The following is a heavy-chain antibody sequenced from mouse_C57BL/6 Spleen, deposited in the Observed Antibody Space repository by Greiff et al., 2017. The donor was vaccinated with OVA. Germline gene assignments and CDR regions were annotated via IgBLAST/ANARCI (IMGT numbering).Heavy chain of an antibody. CDR2: ISDGGSYT. Sequence: EVNVVESGGGLVKPGGSLKLSCAASGFTFSSYAMSWVRQTPEKRLEWVATISDGGSYTYYPDNVKGRFTISRDNAKNNLYLQMSHLKSEDTAMYYCARDGIYYDYDYWGQGTTLTVSS. CDR3: ARDGIYYDYDY. CDR1: GFTFSSYA. D-gene: IGHD2-4*01. J-gene: IGHJ2*01. V-gene: IGHV5-4*01.